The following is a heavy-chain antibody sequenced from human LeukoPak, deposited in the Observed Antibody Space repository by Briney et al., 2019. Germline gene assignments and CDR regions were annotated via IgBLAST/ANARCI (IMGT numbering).Heavy chain of an antibody. D-gene: IGHD3-10*01. CDR2: ISHDGSHK. Sequence: GGSLRLSCAAPGFIFRNYGMHWVRQAPGKGLDWVALISHDGSHKYSDSVKGRFTISRDSSENTLFLQMNSLRAEDTAVYFCAKSGLSYYYGSGSHIRWFDPWGQGTLVTVSS. J-gene: IGHJ5*02. V-gene: IGHV3-30*18. CDR1: GFIFRNYG. CDR3: AKSGLSYYYGSGSHIRWFDP.